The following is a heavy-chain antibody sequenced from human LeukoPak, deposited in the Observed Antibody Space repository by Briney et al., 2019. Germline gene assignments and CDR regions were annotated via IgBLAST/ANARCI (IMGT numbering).Heavy chain of an antibody. Sequence: ASVKVSCKASGYTFTSYGISWVRRAPGQGLEWMGWISAYNGNTNYAQKLQGRVTMTTDTSTSTAYMELRSLRSDDTAVYYCARVTYSSGWTHYYYYYGMDVWGQGTTVTVSS. J-gene: IGHJ6*02. CDR2: ISAYNGNT. CDR3: ARVTYSSGWTHYYYYYGMDV. CDR1: GYTFTSYG. V-gene: IGHV1-18*01. D-gene: IGHD6-19*01.